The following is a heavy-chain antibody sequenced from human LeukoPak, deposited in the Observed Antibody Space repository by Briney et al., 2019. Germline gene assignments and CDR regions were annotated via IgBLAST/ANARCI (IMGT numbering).Heavy chain of an antibody. Sequence: ASVKVSCKASGYTFSANRISWVRQAPGQGLEWMGYISAYTGNTSYAQNLQGRLTMTTDTSTSTAYMELRSLRSDDTAFYYCARDSHIAGVAYYFDYWGQGTLVTVSS. CDR3: ARDSHIAGVAYYFDY. V-gene: IGHV1-18*01. D-gene: IGHD6-13*01. CDR2: ISAYTGNT. J-gene: IGHJ4*02. CDR1: GYTFSANR.